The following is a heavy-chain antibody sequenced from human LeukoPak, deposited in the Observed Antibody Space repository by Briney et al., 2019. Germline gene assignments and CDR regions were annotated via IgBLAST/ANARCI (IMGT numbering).Heavy chain of an antibody. CDR1: GGSFSGYY. Sequence: SETLSLTCAVYGGSFSGYYWSWICQPPGKGLEWIGEINHSGSTNYNPSLKSRVTISVDTSKNQFSLKLSSVTAADTAVYYCASIGYSSGWYRGYYFDYWGQGTLVTVSS. V-gene: IGHV4-34*01. CDR3: ASIGYSSGWYRGYYFDY. D-gene: IGHD6-19*01. CDR2: INHSGST. J-gene: IGHJ4*02.